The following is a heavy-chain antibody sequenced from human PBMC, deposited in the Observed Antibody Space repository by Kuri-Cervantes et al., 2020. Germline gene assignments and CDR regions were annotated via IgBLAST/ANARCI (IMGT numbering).Heavy chain of an antibody. D-gene: IGHD3-9*01. Sequence: GSLRLSCAVSSGSFNDYFWTWIRLSPGKGLEWIGEVNHRGSTDYNPSLKSRVTMSIDTTKNQYSLKLSSVTAADTAVYYCETQKSLTNYFYWGQGTLVTVSS. J-gene: IGHJ4*02. V-gene: IGHV4-34*01. CDR1: SGSFNDYF. CDR3: ETQKSLTNYFY. CDR2: VNHRGST.